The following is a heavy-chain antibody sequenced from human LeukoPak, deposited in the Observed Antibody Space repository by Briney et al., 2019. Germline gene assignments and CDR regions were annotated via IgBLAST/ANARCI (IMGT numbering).Heavy chain of an antibody. CDR2: ISSSSSTI. CDR3: VVPALKGDY. V-gene: IGHV3-48*01. D-gene: IGHD2-2*01. J-gene: IGHJ4*02. Sequence: PGRSLRLSCAASGFTFSSYSMNWVRQAPGKGLEWVSYISSSSSTIYYADSVKGRFTISRDNAKNSLYLQMNSLRAEDTAVYYCVVPALKGDYWGQGTLVTVSS. CDR1: GFTFSSYS.